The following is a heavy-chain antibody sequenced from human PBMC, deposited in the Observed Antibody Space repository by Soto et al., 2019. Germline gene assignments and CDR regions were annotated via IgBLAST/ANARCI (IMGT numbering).Heavy chain of an antibody. Sequence: GGSLRLSCAASGFKFDDYTMHWVRQTPGKGLEWVSSISWSGNNLDYRDSVKGRFTISRDNAKNSLYLQMNSLRAEDTAVYYCAKDLTSVPYYYDSRRSSFDYWGQGTLVTVST. J-gene: IGHJ4*02. V-gene: IGHV3-9*01. CDR1: GFKFDDYT. CDR2: ISWSGNNL. D-gene: IGHD3-22*01. CDR3: AKDLTSVPYYYDSRRSSFDY.